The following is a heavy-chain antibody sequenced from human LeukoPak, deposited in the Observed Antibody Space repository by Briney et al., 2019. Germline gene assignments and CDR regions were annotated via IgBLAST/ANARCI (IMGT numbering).Heavy chain of an antibody. CDR1: GFTFSNAW. D-gene: IGHD3-10*01. CDR2: IKSKTDGGTT. V-gene: IGHV3-15*01. J-gene: IGHJ4*02. CDR3: TTGLLWFEVLPSKSLY. Sequence: GGSLRLSCAASGFTFSNAWLSWVRQAPGKGLEWVGRIKSKTDGGTTDYAASVKGRLTISRDDSKNTLYLQMNSMRAEDTAVYYCTTGLLWFEVLPSKSLYWGQGTLVTVSS.